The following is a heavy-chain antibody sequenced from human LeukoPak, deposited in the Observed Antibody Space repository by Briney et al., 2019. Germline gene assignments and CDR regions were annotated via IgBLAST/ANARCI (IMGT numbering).Heavy chain of an antibody. CDR3: ARAGPYCSSTSCYLSWFDP. V-gene: IGHV4-59*11. CDR1: GGSISGHY. D-gene: IGHD2-2*01. CDR2: IYYSGST. Sequence: SETLSLTCTVSGGSISGHYWSWIRQPPGKGLEWIGYIYYSGSTNYNPSLKSRVTISVDTSKNQFSLKLSSVTAADTAVYYCARAGPYCSSTSCYLSWFDPWGQGTLVTVSS. J-gene: IGHJ5*02.